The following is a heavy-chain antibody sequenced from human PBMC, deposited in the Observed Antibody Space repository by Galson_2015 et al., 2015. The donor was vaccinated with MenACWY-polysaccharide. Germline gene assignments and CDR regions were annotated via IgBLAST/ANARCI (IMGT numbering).Heavy chain of an antibody. CDR3: ARVIARKYTFTDS. Sequence: SVKVSCKASGYRFTSYDINWVRQATGQGLEWMGWVNPNSGNTGYAQKFQGRVTMTSNSAIMTVYMELSGLRSEDTAVYYCARVIARKYTFTDSWGQGTLVTVSS. CDR1: GYRFTSYD. CDR2: VNPNSGNT. V-gene: IGHV1-8*01. J-gene: IGHJ4*02. D-gene: IGHD2-21*01.